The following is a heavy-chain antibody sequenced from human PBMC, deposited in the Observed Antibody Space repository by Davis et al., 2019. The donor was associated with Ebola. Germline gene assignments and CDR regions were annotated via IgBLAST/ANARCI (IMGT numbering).Heavy chain of an antibody. J-gene: IGHJ6*02. V-gene: IGHV4-31*03. D-gene: IGHD3-3*01. CDR2: IYHSGDT. Sequence: PSETLSLTCTVSGGSISGRGYYWNWIRQHPGKGLEWIGYIYHSGDTYYNPSLESRVTISVDTSKNLLSLRLSSVTAADTAVYYCARESDNTIFGVHLYYGMDVWGQGTTVTVSS. CDR3: ARESDNTIFGVHLYYGMDV. CDR1: GGSISGRGYY.